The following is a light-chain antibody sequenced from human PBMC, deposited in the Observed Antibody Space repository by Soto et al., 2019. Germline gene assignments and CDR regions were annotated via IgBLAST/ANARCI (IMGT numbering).Light chain of an antibody. Sequence: QSALTQPASVSGSPGQSITISCTGTSSDVGGYNYVSWHEQHPGRDPKLLLYGVSTRPSGVSNRFAGSTSSNTASLTISGLQAEGEADYYCSSYTNIRTLLFGGGTKLTVL. J-gene: IGLJ3*02. CDR2: GVS. CDR3: SSYTNIRTLL. CDR1: SSDVGGYNY. V-gene: IGLV2-14*01.